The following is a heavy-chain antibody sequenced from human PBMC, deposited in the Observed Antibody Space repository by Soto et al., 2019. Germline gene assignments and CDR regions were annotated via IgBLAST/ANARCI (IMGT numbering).Heavy chain of an antibody. CDR2: IKQDGSEK. V-gene: IGHV3-7*01. D-gene: IGHD6-13*01. CDR1: GFTFSIYW. J-gene: IGHJ4*02. CDR3: AREQLQVVIPDY. Sequence: GGSLRLSCAASGFTFSIYWMNWVRQAPGKGLEWVANIKQDGSEKYYVDSVKGRFTISRDNTKNSLYLQMNSLRAEDTAVYYCAREQLQVVIPDYWGQGTLVTVSS.